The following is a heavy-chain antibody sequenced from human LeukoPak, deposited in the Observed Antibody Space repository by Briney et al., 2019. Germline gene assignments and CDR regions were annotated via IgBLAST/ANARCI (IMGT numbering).Heavy chain of an antibody. Sequence: SETLSLTCTVSGGSISSSSYYWGWIRQPPGKGLEWSGSIYYSGSTYYNPSLKSRVTISVDTSKNQFSLKLSSVTAADTAVYYCAKGPNIVVVPADYWGQGTLVTVSS. V-gene: IGHV4-39*01. CDR1: GGSISSSSYY. D-gene: IGHD2-2*01. CDR2: IYYSGST. J-gene: IGHJ4*02. CDR3: AKGPNIVVVPADY.